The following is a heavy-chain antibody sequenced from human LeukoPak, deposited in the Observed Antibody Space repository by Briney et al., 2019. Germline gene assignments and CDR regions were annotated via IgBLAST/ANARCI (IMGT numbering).Heavy chain of an antibody. D-gene: IGHD3-22*01. V-gene: IGHV4-59*01. J-gene: IGHJ4*02. CDR3: ARTLPHYCDSSGYFKNPGLYYFDY. Sequence: SETLSLTCTVSGGSISSYYWSWIRQPPGKGLEWIGYIYYSGSTNYNPSLKSRVTISVDTSKNQFSLKLSSVTAADTAVYYCARTLPHYCDSSGYFKNPGLYYFDYWGQGTLVTVSS. CDR2: IYYSGST. CDR1: GGSISSYY.